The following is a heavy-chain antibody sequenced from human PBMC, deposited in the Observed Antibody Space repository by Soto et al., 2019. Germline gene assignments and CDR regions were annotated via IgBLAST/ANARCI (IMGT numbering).Heavy chain of an antibody. CDR3: AKLVGGVKAIGAPGDWLDP. J-gene: IGHJ5*02. CDR2: ISHDGSEK. Sequence: QVQLVESGGGVVQPGDSLRLSCAASGFMFSGYGMHWIRQAPGKGLEWVAVISHDGSEKYYGDSVKGRCTVYRDNSNNTLFLQIDSLRAEDTAVYYCAKLVGGVKAIGAPGDWLDPWGQGTLVTVSS. CDR1: GFMFSGYG. D-gene: IGHD3-3*01. V-gene: IGHV3-30*18.